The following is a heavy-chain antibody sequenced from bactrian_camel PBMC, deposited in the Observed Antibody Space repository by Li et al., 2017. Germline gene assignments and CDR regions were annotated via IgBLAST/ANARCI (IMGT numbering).Heavy chain of an antibody. J-gene: IGHJ6*01. CDR3: ATGAVRDSCSIGY. Sequence: QVQLVESGGGSVQAGGSLRLSCAASGYTDTRICMAWFRQAPGKEREGVALIDGYGTLTYANSVKGRFTISKDNAKNTVYLQMNSLKSEDTALYYCATGAVRDSCSIGYWGQGTQVTVS. D-gene: IGHD1*01. CDR1: GYTDTRIC. V-gene: IGHV3S53*01. CDR2: IDGYGTL.